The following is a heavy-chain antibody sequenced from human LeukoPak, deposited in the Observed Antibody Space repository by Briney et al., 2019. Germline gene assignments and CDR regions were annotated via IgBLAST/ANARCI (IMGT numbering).Heavy chain of an antibody. J-gene: IGHJ4*01. D-gene: IGHD4-17*01. Sequence: PGGSLRLSCAASGFTLRTYGMHWVRQAPGKGLEWVAFIRNDESNKYYADSVKGRFTISRDNAKNSLYLQMNSLRAEDSAVYYCARERKSMTTVTTGFDYWGQGTLVTVSS. CDR3: ARERKSMTTVTTGFDY. V-gene: IGHV3-30*02. CDR1: GFTLRTYG. CDR2: IRNDESNK.